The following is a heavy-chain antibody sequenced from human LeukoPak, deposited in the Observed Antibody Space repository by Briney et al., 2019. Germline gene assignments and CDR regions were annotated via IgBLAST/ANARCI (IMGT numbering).Heavy chain of an antibody. D-gene: IGHD3-10*01. Sequence: SETQSLTCTVSGGSISSYYWSWIRQPPGKGLEWIGYVYYSGSTNYNPSLKSRVTISVDTSKNQFSLKLTSMTAADTAFYYCARGNDFYGSGRQSYFDPWGQGTLVIVSS. CDR2: VYYSGST. J-gene: IGHJ5*02. CDR1: GGSISSYY. CDR3: ARGNDFYGSGRQSYFDP. V-gene: IGHV4-59*01.